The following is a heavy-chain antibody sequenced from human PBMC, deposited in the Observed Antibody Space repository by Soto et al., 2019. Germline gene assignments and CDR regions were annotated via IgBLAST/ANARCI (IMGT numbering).Heavy chain of an antibody. CDR3: ARALGYSSSWYSPRDYYYYGMDV. CDR1: GFTFSSYA. CDR2: ISYDGSNK. V-gene: IGHV3-30-3*01. J-gene: IGHJ6*02. Sequence: GGSLRLSCAASGFTFSSYAMHWVRQAPGKGLEWVAVISYDGSNKYYADSVKGRFTISRDNSKNTLYLQMNSLRAEDTAVYYCARALGYSSSWYSPRDYYYYGMDVWGQGTTVTVYS. D-gene: IGHD6-13*01.